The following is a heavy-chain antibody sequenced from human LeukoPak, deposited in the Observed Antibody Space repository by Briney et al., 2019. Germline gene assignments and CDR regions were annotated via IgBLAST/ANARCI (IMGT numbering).Heavy chain of an antibody. CDR2: INPNSGGT. CDR3: ARGGTYDYVWGSYRNDIAPEAFDI. Sequence: GASVKVSCKASGYTFTGYYMHWVRQAPGQGLEWMGRINPNSGGTNYAQKFQGRVTMTRDTSISTAYMELSRLRSDDTAMYYCARGGTYDYVWGSYRNDIAPEAFDIWGQGTMVTVSS. CDR1: GYTFTGYY. D-gene: IGHD3-16*02. V-gene: IGHV1-2*06. J-gene: IGHJ3*02.